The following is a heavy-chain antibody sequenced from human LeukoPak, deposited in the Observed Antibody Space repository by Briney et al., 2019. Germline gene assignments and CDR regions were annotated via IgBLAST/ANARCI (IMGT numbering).Heavy chain of an antibody. J-gene: IGHJ4*02. Sequence: GESLKISCKGSGYSFTSYWIGWVRQMPGKGLEWMGIIYPGDSDTRYSPSFQGQVTISADKSISTAYLQWSSLKASDTTMYYCARRHSHPIGAFDYWGQGTLVTVSS. CDR1: GYSFTSYW. V-gene: IGHV5-51*01. CDR2: IYPGDSDT. CDR3: ARRHSHPIGAFDY.